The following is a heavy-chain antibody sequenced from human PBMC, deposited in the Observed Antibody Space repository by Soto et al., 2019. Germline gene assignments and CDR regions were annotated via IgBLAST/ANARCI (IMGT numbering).Heavy chain of an antibody. CDR2: ISSSSSTI. CDR1: GFTFSSYS. V-gene: IGHV3-48*02. D-gene: IGHD3-16*02. CDR3: ARREGDYVWGSYRTYNWFDP. J-gene: IGHJ5*02. Sequence: HPGGSLRFSCAASGFTFSSYSMNWVRQAPGKGLEWVSYISSSSSTIYDADNVNGRFTISRDNAKKSQNLQMNSIRDDDTAVYYCARREGDYVWGSYRTYNWFDPWGQGTLVTVSS.